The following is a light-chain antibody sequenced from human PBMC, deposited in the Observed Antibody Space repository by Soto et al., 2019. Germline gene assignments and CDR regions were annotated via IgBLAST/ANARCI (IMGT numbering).Light chain of an antibody. CDR3: QEFQSSLRT. J-gene: IGKJ1*01. CDR1: ESLSPHS. Sequence: IVLTQSPGTLSLSPGETATLSCRASESLSPHSIAWYQQKPGQAPRLLIYGPSGRATGIPERISGSGSGTAFMLTIGGLELEDFAMYYCQEFQSSLRTFGQGTKVE. V-gene: IGKV3-20*01. CDR2: GPS.